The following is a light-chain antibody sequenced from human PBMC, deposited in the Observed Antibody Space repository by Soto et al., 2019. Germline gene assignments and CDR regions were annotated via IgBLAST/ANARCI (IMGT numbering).Light chain of an antibody. CDR3: AAWDDSLSGPV. J-gene: IGLJ3*02. Sequence: QSVLTQPPSASGTPGQRVTISCSGSTSNIGNFFVYWYQHVPGTAPKLLIYHNNQRPSGVPDRFSGSKSGTSASLAISGLWSEDEADYYCAAWDDSLSGPVFGGGTKVTVL. CDR1: TSNIGNFF. V-gene: IGLV1-47*02. CDR2: HNN.